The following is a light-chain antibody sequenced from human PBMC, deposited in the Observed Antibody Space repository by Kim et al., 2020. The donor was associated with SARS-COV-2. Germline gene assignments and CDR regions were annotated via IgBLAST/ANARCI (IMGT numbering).Light chain of an antibody. Sequence: SALVGARITITCRASQSISTWLAWYQQKPGTAPKLLIFDASNLESGVSSRFSGSGSGTEFTLTISSLQVDDFATYYCQQYHSYSTFGQGTKVEIK. CDR1: QSISTW. CDR2: DAS. CDR3: QQYHSYST. V-gene: IGKV1-5*01. J-gene: IGKJ1*01.